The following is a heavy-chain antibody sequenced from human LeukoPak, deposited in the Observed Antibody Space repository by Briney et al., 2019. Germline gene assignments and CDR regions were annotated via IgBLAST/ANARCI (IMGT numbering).Heavy chain of an antibody. D-gene: IGHD3-22*01. J-gene: IGHJ4*02. V-gene: IGHV4-59*01. CDR3: ARDNYDSSGYYLDY. CDR1: GGSINSYY. Sequence: SETLSLTCTVSGGSINSYYCSCMRESPGKGREWIGHIYYSGSTNYNPSLKSRVTISVDTSKNQFSLKLSSVTAADTAVYYCARDNYDSSGYYLDYWGQGTLVTVSS. CDR2: IYYSGST.